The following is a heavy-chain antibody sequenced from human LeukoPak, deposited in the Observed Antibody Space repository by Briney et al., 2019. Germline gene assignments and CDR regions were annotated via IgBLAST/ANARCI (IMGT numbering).Heavy chain of an antibody. D-gene: IGHD2-2*01. CDR3: AKDLDIVVVPAALNEDAGFDY. CDR2: ISGSGGST. J-gene: IGHJ4*02. V-gene: IGHV3-23*01. Sequence: GGSLRLSCAASGFTFSSYAMSWVRQAPGKGLEWVSAISGSGGSTYYADSVKGRFTISRDNSKNTLYLQMNSLRAEDTAVYYCAKDLDIVVVPAALNEDAGFDYWGQETLVTVSS. CDR1: GFTFSSYA.